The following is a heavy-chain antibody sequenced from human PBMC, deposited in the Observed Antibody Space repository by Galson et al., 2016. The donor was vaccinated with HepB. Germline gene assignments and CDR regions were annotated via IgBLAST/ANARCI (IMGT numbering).Heavy chain of an antibody. CDR2: LSSSGNYI. CDR1: GFSFSSHT. CDR3: ARGDHSDSIRLDI. Sequence: SLRLSCAASGFSFSSHTMNWVRQAPGKGLEWVSSLSSSGNYIYYADSVKGRFTISRDNAKNSLYLQMNSLRAEDTAVFYCARGDHSDSIRLDIWGQGTLVTVSS. V-gene: IGHV3-21*01. J-gene: IGHJ3*02. D-gene: IGHD3-22*01.